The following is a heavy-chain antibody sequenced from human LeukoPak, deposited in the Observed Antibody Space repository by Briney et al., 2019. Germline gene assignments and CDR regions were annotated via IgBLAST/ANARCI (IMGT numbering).Heavy chain of an antibody. CDR1: GFTVSNNY. V-gene: IGHV3-66*04. CDR2: IYSGGST. Sequence: GGSLRLSCAASGFTVSNNYMSWVRQAPGKGLEWVSVIYSGGSTYYADSVKGRFTISRDNSKNTLYLQMNSLRAEDTAVYYCAKPNRRYYDSSGYYLPHFDYWGQGTLVTVSS. CDR3: AKPNRRYYDSSGYYLPHFDY. D-gene: IGHD3-22*01. J-gene: IGHJ4*02.